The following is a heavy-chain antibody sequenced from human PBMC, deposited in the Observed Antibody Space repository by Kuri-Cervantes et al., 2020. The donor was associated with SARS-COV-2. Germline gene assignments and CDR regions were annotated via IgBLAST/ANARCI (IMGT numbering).Heavy chain of an antibody. Sequence: LSCAASGFTFSCYSMNWVRQAPGKGLEWVSYISSISSTIYYADSVKGRFTISRDNAKNSLYLQMNSLRAEDTAVYYCARDGLDGDYGEAIKYWYFDLWGRGTLVTVSS. CDR1: GFTFSCYS. CDR3: ARDGLDGDYGEAIKYWYFDL. J-gene: IGHJ2*01. CDR2: ISSISSTI. V-gene: IGHV3-48*01. D-gene: IGHD4-17*01.